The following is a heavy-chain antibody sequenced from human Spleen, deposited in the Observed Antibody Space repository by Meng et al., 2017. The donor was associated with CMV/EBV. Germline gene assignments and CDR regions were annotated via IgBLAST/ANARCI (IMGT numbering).Heavy chain of an antibody. CDR2: ISYDGTNK. J-gene: IGHJ4*02. Sequence: GESLKISCAASGFTFSSYAMNWDRQAPGKGLEWVAVISYDGTNKYYADSVKGRFTISRDNSKNTLYLQMNSLRAEDTAVFYCARDPTHSDFWSGYYTSPDCWGQGTLVTVSS. D-gene: IGHD3-3*01. CDR3: ARDPTHSDFWSGYYTSPDC. V-gene: IGHV3-30*04. CDR1: GFTFSSYA.